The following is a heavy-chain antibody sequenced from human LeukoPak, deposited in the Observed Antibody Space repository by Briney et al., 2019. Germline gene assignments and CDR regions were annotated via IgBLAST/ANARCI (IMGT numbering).Heavy chain of an antibody. CDR3: ARDRIHSSGYKGFDY. V-gene: IGHV4-30-2*01. D-gene: IGHD3-22*01. CDR1: GGSISSGGYY. J-gene: IGHJ4*02. CDR2: IYHSGST. Sequence: SETLSLTCTVSGGSISSGGYYWSWIRQPPGKGLEWIGYIYHSGSTYYNPSLKSRVTISIDRSKNQFSLKLSSVTAADTAVYYCARDRIHSSGYKGFDYWGQGTLVTVSS.